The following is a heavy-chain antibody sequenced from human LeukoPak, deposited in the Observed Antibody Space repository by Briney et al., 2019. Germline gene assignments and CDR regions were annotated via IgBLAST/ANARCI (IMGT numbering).Heavy chain of an antibody. D-gene: IGHD6-13*01. Sequence: GGSLRLSCAASGFTFSPYAMNWVRQAPGKGLEWVSLISGSSDYIYYTDSVRGRFNISRDNAKNSLYLQMNSLRAEDTAVYYCARVIAAAGTGAFDYWGQGTLVTVSS. CDR1: GFTFSPYA. V-gene: IGHV3-21*01. J-gene: IGHJ4*02. CDR3: ARVIAAAGTGAFDY. CDR2: ISGSSDYI.